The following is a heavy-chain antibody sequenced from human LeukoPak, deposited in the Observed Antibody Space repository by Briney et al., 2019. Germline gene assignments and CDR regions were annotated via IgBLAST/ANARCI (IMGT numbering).Heavy chain of an antibody. V-gene: IGHV4-4*07. Sequence: SETLSLTCTVSGGSISTYYWNWIRQPAGKGLEWIGRIYTSGSTNYNPSLKSRVTMSVDTSKNQFSLKLSSVTAADTAVYYCARGKVVAGTPGQNSWDYWGQGTLVTVSS. D-gene: IGHD6-19*01. CDR3: ARGKVVAGTPGQNSWDY. CDR2: IYTSGST. J-gene: IGHJ4*02. CDR1: GGSISTYY.